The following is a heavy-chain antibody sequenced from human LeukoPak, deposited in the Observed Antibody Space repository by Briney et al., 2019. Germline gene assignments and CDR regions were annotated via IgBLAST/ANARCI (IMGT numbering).Heavy chain of an antibody. CDR3: ARAYYYGSGSSGMDV. J-gene: IGHJ6*02. CDR2: IIPILGIA. D-gene: IGHD3-10*01. Sequence: SVKVSCKASGGTFSSYAISWVRPAPGQGLEWMGRIIPILGIANYAQKFQGRVTITADKSTSTAYMELSSLRSEDTAVYYCARAYYYGSGSSGMDVWGQGTTVTVSS. V-gene: IGHV1-69*04. CDR1: GGTFSSYA.